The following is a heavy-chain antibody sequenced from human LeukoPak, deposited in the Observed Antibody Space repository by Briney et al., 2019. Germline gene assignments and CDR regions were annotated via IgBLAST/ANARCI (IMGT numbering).Heavy chain of an antibody. D-gene: IGHD6-6*01. CDR1: GGTFSSYA. CDR2: IIPIFGTA. Sequence: GASVKVSCKASGGTFSSYAISWVRQAPGQGLEWMGGIIPIFGTANYAQKFQGRVTITADESTSTAYMELSSLRSEDTAVYYCARRGSSSGNYYYYMDVWGKGTTVTVSS. CDR3: ARRGSSSGNYYYYMDV. J-gene: IGHJ6*03. V-gene: IGHV1-69*13.